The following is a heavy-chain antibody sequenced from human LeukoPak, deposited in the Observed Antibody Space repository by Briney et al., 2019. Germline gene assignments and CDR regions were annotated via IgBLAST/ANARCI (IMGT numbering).Heavy chain of an antibody. Sequence: GESLKISCKGSGCSFTNYWIGWVRQMPSKGLEWMGVIFPGDSDTRYSASFQGQVTISADKSISTAYLQWSSLKASDTAMYYCARHARGTTGTTSIAFYGAFDIWGQGTMVTVSS. CDR2: IFPGDSDT. J-gene: IGHJ3*02. V-gene: IGHV5-51*01. CDR3: ARHARGTTGTTSIAFYGAFDI. D-gene: IGHD1-1*01. CDR1: GCSFTNYW.